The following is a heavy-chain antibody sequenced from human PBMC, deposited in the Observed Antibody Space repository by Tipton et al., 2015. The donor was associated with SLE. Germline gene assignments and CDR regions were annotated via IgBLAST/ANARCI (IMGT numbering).Heavy chain of an antibody. Sequence: TLSLTCTVSGGSISNHFWSWIRQPPGKGLEWIGSIFYSGNTFYNSSLKSRVTISVDTSKNQFFLRLNSVTAADTAVYYCAKLGWGMDVWGRGTTVTVSS. V-gene: IGHV4-59*05. J-gene: IGHJ6*02. CDR1: GGSISNHF. CDR2: IFYSGNT. CDR3: AKLGWGMDV. D-gene: IGHD4-23*01.